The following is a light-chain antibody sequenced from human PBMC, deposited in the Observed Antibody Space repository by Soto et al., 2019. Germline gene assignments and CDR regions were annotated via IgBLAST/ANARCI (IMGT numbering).Light chain of an antibody. V-gene: IGKV3D-15*01. CDR1: QSVSYY. J-gene: IGKJ5*01. CDR3: QQYNNWPPIT. Sequence: EIVLTQSPATLSLSPGERATLSCRASQSVSYYLAWYQQKPGQAPRLLIYDASSRATGVPDRFSGSGSGTDFTLTISSLQSEDFAVYYCQQYNNWPPITFGQGTRLEIK. CDR2: DAS.